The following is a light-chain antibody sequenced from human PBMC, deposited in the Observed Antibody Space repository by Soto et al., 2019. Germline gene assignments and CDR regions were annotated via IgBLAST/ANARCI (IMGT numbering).Light chain of an antibody. Sequence: QSALTQPPSASGSPGQSVTISCTGTSSDVGGYNCVSWYQQHPGKAPKLMIYEVSKRPSGVPDRFSGSKSGNTASLTVSGLQAEDEDDYYCSSYAGSNIPVVFGGGTKLTVL. CDR3: SSYAGSNIPVV. CDR2: EVS. J-gene: IGLJ2*01. V-gene: IGLV2-8*01. CDR1: SSDVGGYNC.